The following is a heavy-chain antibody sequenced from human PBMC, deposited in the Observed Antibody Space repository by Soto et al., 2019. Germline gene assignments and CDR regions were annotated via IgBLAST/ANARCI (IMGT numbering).Heavy chain of an antibody. CDR2: IIPIFGTA. Sequence: ASVKVSCKACGGTFSSYAISWVRQAPGQGLEWMGGIIPIFGTANYAQKFQGRVTITADESTSTAYMELSSLRSEDTAVYYCARNGATYYDILTGRSQQYYYYGMDVWGQGTTVTVSS. J-gene: IGHJ6*02. CDR1: GGTFSSYA. V-gene: IGHV1-69*13. D-gene: IGHD3-9*01. CDR3: ARNGATYYDILTGRSQQYYYYGMDV.